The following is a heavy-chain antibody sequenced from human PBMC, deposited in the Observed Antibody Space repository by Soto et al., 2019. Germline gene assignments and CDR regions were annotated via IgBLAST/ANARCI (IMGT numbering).Heavy chain of an antibody. CDR2: MFYSGLT. CDR1: GYSVSSSDYY. V-gene: IGHV4-39*01. J-gene: IGHJ6*02. CDR3: APLTVSLSGPYGIHV. Sequence: SETLSLTCSVSGYSVSSSDYYWAWIRQPPGKGLEWIGSMFYSGLTYYNPSLKSRVTLSVDTSKNHFSVRLNSVTAADTAVYYCAPLTVSLSGPYGIHVWGQGTTVTVSS. D-gene: IGHD2-15*01.